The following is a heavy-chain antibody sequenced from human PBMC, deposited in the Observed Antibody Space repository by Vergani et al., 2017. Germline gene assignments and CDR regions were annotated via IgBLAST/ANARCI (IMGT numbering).Heavy chain of an antibody. V-gene: IGHV4-30-4*01. Sequence: QVQLQESGPGLVKPSQTLSLTCTVSGGSISSGDYYWSWIRQPPGKGLEWIGYIYYSGSTYYNPSLKSRVTISVDTSKNQFSLKQSSVTAADTAVYYCARVRRDDSSGYYYYYGMDVWGQGTTVTVSS. D-gene: IGHD3-22*01. CDR3: ARVRRDDSSGYYYYYGMDV. CDR2: IYYSGST. CDR1: GGSISSGDYY. J-gene: IGHJ6*02.